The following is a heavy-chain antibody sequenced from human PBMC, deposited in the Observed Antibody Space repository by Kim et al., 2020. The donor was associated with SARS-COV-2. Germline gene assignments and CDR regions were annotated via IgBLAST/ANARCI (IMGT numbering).Heavy chain of an antibody. Sequence: YAQKVQGRVTMTRDTSTSTVYMELSNLRSEDTAVYYCARNYDSSGYFFDYWGQGTLVTVSS. CDR3: ARNYDSSGYFFDY. D-gene: IGHD3-22*01. V-gene: IGHV1-46*01. J-gene: IGHJ4*02.